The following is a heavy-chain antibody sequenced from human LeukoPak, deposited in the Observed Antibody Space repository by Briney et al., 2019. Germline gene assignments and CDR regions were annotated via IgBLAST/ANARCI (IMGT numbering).Heavy chain of an antibody. V-gene: IGHV3-23*01. CDR3: ARVVWYSRGQLN. D-gene: IGHD6-19*01. Sequence: GGSLRLSCAASGFTFSSYAMSWVRQAPGKGLEWVSAISGSGGSTYYADSVKGRFTISRDNSKNTLYLQMNSLRAEDTAVYYCARVVWYSRGQLNWGQGTLVTVSS. CDR2: ISGSGGST. J-gene: IGHJ4*02. CDR1: GFTFSSYA.